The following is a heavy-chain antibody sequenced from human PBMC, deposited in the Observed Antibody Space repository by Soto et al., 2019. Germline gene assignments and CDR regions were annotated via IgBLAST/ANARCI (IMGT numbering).Heavy chain of an antibody. CDR1: GFTFTSSA. D-gene: IGHD6-13*01. CDR3: AAALYQAAVEGFDP. CDR2: IVVGSGNT. V-gene: IGHV1-58*01. Sequence: SVKVSCKASGFTFTSSAVQWVRQARGQRLEWIGWIVVGSGNTNYAQKFQERVTITRDMSTSTAYMELSSLRSEDTAVYYCAAALYQAAVEGFDPWGQGTLGTVS. J-gene: IGHJ5*02.